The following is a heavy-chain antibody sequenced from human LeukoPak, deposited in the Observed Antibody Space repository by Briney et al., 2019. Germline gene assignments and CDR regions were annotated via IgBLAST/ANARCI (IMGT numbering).Heavy chain of an antibody. Sequence: ASVKVSCKASGYTFTGYYMHWVRQAPGQGLESMVWINPNSGGTNYAQKFQGRVTMTRDTSISTAYMELSRLRSDDTAVYYCARDRGRITMVRGVMPYFDYWGQGTLVTVSS. D-gene: IGHD3-10*01. CDR1: GYTFTGYY. V-gene: IGHV1-2*02. CDR3: ARDRGRITMVRGVMPYFDY. CDR2: INPNSGGT. J-gene: IGHJ4*02.